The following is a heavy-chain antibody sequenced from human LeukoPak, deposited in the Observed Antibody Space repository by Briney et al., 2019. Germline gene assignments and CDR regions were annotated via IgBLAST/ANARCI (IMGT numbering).Heavy chain of an antibody. CDR1: GYTFTVYG. V-gene: IGHV1-18*01. CDR2: ISDYNGHR. D-gene: IGHD3-10*01. CDR3: ARDRYGTGSYDY. Sequence: ASVKVSCKAYGYTFTVYGISWVRQAPGQGLEWMGWISDYNGHRNFAQKLQDRVTMTTDTSTNTAYMELRSLISDDTAFYYCARDRYGTGSYDYWGQGTLVAVSS. J-gene: IGHJ4*02.